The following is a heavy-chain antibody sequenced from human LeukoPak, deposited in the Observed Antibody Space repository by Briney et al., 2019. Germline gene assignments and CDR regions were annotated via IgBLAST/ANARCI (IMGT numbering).Heavy chain of an antibody. D-gene: IGHD3-16*01. Sequence: PGGSLRLSCAASGFTVRNNYMSWVRQAPGKGLECVSFIYTGGTTYYADSVKGRFTISRDNSKNTLYLQMNSLRAEDTAVYYCARDGGGAFDYWGQGTLVIVS. CDR1: GFTVRNNY. V-gene: IGHV3-53*01. CDR2: IYTGGTT. CDR3: ARDGGGAFDY. J-gene: IGHJ4*02.